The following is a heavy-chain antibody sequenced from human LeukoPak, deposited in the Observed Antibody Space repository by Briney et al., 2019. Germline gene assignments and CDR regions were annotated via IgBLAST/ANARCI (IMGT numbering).Heavy chain of an antibody. Sequence: AGGSLRLSCAASGFTFSSYAMSWVRQAPGKGLEWVSTISGSGGSTYYAGSVKGRFTISRDNSKNTLYLQMNSLRAEDTAVYYCAKGSSASMGFSAFDIWGQGTMVTVSS. J-gene: IGHJ3*02. CDR2: ISGSGGST. CDR1: GFTFSSYA. D-gene: IGHD6-13*01. V-gene: IGHV3-23*01. CDR3: AKGSSASMGFSAFDI.